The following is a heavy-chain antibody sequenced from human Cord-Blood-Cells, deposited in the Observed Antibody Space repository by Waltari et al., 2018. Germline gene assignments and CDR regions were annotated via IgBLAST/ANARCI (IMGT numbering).Heavy chain of an antibody. V-gene: IGHV4-61*01. Sequence: QVQLQESGPRMVKPSETLSLTCTVPGGSVSSGRYYWSWLRQSPGKGLEWIGYIYYRGSTNYTPSLKSRVTISGDTSKNQFSLKLSSVTAADTAVYYCARMDSSSSDTKIFDYWGQGTLVTFSS. D-gene: IGHD6-13*01. CDR1: GGSVSSGRYY. J-gene: IGHJ4*02. CDR2: IYYRGST. CDR3: ARMDSSSSDTKIFDY.